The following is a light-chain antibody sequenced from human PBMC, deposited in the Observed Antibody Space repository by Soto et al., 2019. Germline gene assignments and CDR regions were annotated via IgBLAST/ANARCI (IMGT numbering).Light chain of an antibody. CDR3: AAWDGSLSGHV. J-gene: IGLJ1*01. V-gene: IGLV1-44*01. CDR2: VND. Sequence: QSVLTQPPSVSGTLGQGVTISCSGSTSNIGENTVGWLQQLPGTAPKVLIYVNDKRPSGVPDRFSGSKSGTSAYLAISGLQSEDEADYYCAAWDGSLSGHVFGAGTKLTVL. CDR1: TSNIGENT.